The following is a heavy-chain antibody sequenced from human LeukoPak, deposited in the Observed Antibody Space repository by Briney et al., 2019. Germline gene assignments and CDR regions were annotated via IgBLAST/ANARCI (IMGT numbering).Heavy chain of an antibody. V-gene: IGHV4-4*09. CDR2: IYPTGIT. J-gene: IGHJ4*02. D-gene: IGHD2-8*02. CDR1: VGSISGSY. CDR3: ARHGPAFCTATRCPYLFDF. Sequence: SETLSLTCTVSVGSISGSYWSWIRQPPGKGLEWIGYIYPTGITNYNPSLKSRVIISVDTSNNQFSLSLTSVTAADTAIYYCARHGPAFCTATRCPYLFDFWGQGTLVTVSS.